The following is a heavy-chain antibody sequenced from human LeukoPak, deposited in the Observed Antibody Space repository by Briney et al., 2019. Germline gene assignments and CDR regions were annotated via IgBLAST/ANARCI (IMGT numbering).Heavy chain of an antibody. D-gene: IGHD5-24*01. CDR1: GGTFSSYA. Sequence: ASVKVSCKASGGTFSSYAISWVRQAPGQGLEWMGGIIPIFGTANYAQKFQGRVTITADESTSTAYMELSSLRSEDTALYYCARDREMAFDYWGPGTLVTVSS. J-gene: IGHJ4*02. CDR3: ARDREMAFDY. CDR2: IIPIFGTA. V-gene: IGHV1-69*13.